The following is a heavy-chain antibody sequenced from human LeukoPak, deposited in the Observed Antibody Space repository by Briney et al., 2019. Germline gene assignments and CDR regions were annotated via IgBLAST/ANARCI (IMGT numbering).Heavy chain of an antibody. V-gene: IGHV1-2*02. Sequence: ASVKVSCKTSGYTFTAHYIHWVRQAPGQGLEWMGWIDPNSGGTNYAQKFLGSVTMTGDTSINTAFVEIRRLRSDDTAIYYCARGRGTTMVRGVITNYFDLRGRGSLVTVSS. D-gene: IGHD3-10*01. CDR2: IDPNSGGT. CDR3: ARGRGTTMVRGVITNYFDL. J-gene: IGHJ2*01. CDR1: GYTFTAHY.